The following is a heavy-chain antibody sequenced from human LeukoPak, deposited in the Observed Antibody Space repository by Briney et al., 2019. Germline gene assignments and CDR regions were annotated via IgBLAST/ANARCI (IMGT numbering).Heavy chain of an antibody. CDR3: ARDVRHRYCSSTSCYRGWFDP. D-gene: IGHD2-2*01. Sequence: SVKVSCKASGGSFSSYAISWVRQAPGQGLEWMGGILPIVNTADYAQKFQGRVTITADESTSTAYMELSSLRSEDTAVYYCARDVRHRYCSSTSCYRGWFDPWGRGTLVTVSS. V-gene: IGHV1-69*13. J-gene: IGHJ5*02. CDR2: ILPIVNTA. CDR1: GGSFSSYA.